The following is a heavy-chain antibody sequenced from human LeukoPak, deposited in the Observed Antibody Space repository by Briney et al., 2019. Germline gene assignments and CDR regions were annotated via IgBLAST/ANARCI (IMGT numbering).Heavy chain of an antibody. CDR3: ATHLATPGPFDY. D-gene: IGHD2-15*01. CDR2: ISGSGIST. J-gene: IGHJ4*02. V-gene: IGHV3-23*01. Sequence: PGGSLRLSCAASGFTFSSYGMTWVRQAPGRGLEWVSSISGSGISTYYADSVKGRFTISRDNSKNTLYLRMSSLRAEDTAIYYCATHLATPGPFDYWGQGTLVTVSS. CDR1: GFTFSSYG.